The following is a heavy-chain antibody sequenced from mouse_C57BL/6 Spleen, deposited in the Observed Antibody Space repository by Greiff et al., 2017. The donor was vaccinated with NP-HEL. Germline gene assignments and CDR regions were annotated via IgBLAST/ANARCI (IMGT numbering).Heavy chain of an antibody. CDR1: GFSLSTFGMG. CDR3: ARKYYGYDERYFEV. V-gene: IGHV8-8*01. Sequence: QVQLKESGPGILQPSQTLSLTCSFSGFSLSTFGMGVGWIRQPSGKGLEWLAHIWWDDDKYYNPALKSRLTISKDTSKNQVFLKIANVDTADTATYYCARKYYGYDERYFEVWGTGTTVTVSS. D-gene: IGHD2-2*01. J-gene: IGHJ1*03. CDR2: IWWDDDK.